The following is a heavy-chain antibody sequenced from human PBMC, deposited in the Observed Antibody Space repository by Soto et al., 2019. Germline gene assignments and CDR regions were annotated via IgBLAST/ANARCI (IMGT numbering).Heavy chain of an antibody. CDR3: TTDFEY. D-gene: IGHD1-1*01. V-gene: IGHV3-74*01. CDR2: IDNDGSGT. CDR1: GIIFTNYW. J-gene: IGHJ4*02. Sequence: EVPLVESGGGLVQPGGSLRLSCAASGIIFTNYWMHWVRQAPGKGLVWVSRIDNDGSGTSYADSVKGRFTISRDNDKNTVYLQMDSLRVEDTAVYDCTTDFEYWGQGTLVTVSS.